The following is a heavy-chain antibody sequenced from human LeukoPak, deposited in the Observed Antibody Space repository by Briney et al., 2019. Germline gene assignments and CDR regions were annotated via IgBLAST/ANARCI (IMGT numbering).Heavy chain of an antibody. Sequence: SQTLSLTCTVSGGSISSGSYYWSWIRQPAGKGLEWIGRIYTSGSTNYNPSLKSRVTISVDTSKNQFSLKLSSVTAADTAVYYCARARTPYSFQHWGQGTLVTVSS. J-gene: IGHJ1*01. V-gene: IGHV4-61*02. CDR1: GGSISSGSYY. CDR3: ARARTPYSFQH. CDR2: IYTSGST. D-gene: IGHD4-23*01.